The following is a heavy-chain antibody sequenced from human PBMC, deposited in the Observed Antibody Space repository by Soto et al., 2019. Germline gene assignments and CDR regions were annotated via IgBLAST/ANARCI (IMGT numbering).Heavy chain of an antibody. CDR2: IYYSGNT. D-gene: IGHD5-12*01. V-gene: IGHV4-31*11. CDR3: ASHRGYSAYDIS. CDR1: GDAMSRGGYY. J-gene: IGHJ4*02. Sequence: QVQLQESGPGLVKPSQTLSLTCAVSGDAMSRGGYYWSWIRQRPGQGLEWIGYIYYSGNTEYNPSLKIRVTISLDVSRNHFSLNLTSVTAADTAVYYCASHRGYSAYDISWGQGTLVTVSS.